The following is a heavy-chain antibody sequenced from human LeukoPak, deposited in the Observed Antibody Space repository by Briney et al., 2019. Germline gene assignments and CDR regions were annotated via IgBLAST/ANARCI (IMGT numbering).Heavy chain of an antibody. V-gene: IGHV3-53*01. D-gene: IGHD3-10*01. CDR2: IYSGGST. Sequence: GGSLRLSCAASGFTVSSNYMSWVPQAPGKGRQCVSLIYSGGSTYYADSVKGRFTISRDNSKNTLYLQMNSLRAEDTAVYYCASLNDGEFHFDYWGQGTLVTVSS. CDR3: ASLNDGEFHFDY. J-gene: IGHJ4*02. CDR1: GFTVSSNY.